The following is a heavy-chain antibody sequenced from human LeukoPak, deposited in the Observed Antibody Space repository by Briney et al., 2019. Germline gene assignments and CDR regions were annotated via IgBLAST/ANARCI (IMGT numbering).Heavy chain of an antibody. CDR2: ISGSGGST. V-gene: IGHV3-23*01. D-gene: IGHD2-15*01. CDR3: AKDRALYCSGGSCYSEWFDP. Sequence: PGGSLRLSCAASGFTFSSYAMSWVRQAPGKGLEWVSAISGSGGSTYYADSVKGRFTISRDNSKNTLYLQVNSLRAEDTAVYYCAKDRALYCSGGSCYSEWFDPWGQGTLVTVSS. CDR1: GFTFSSYA. J-gene: IGHJ5*02.